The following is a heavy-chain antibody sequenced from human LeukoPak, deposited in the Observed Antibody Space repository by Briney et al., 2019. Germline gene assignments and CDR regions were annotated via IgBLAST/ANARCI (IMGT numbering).Heavy chain of an antibody. CDR3: AKDRVGDYSTFFDY. CDR2: IRYDGSNK. J-gene: IGHJ4*02. D-gene: IGHD4-11*01. V-gene: IGHV3-30*02. CDR1: GFTFSSYG. Sequence: GGSLRLSCAASGFTFSSYGMHWVRPAPGKGLEWVAFIRYDGSNKYYADSVKGRFTISRDNSKNTLYLQMNSLRAEDTAVYYCAKDRVGDYSTFFDYWGQGTLVTVSS.